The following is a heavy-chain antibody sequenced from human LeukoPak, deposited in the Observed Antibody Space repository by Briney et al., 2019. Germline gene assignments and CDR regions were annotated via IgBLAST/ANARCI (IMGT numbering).Heavy chain of an antibody. CDR2: ISSSSSYI. V-gene: IGHV3-21*01. CDR1: GFTFSSYS. D-gene: IGHD2-2*01. J-gene: IGHJ4*02. CDR3: ASWGGLVPAAPYNDY. Sequence: GGSLGLSCAASGFTFSSYSMNWVRQAPGKGLEWVSSISSSSSYIYYADSVKGRFTISRDNAKNSLYLQMNSLRAEDTAVYYCASWGGLVPAAPYNDYWGQGTLVTVSS.